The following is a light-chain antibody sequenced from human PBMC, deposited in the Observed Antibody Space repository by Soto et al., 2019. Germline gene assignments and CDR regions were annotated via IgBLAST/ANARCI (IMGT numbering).Light chain of an antibody. V-gene: IGKV3-11*01. CDR1: QSVGKY. J-gene: IGKJ1*01. CDR2: DAS. Sequence: EIVMTQSPATLSLSPGERATLSCRASQSVGKYLVWCQQKPGQAPRLLIYDASNRATGIPARFSGSGSGTDFTLTISSLEPEDFAVYYCQQRGNRPPWTFGQGTKVEIK. CDR3: QQRGNRPPWT.